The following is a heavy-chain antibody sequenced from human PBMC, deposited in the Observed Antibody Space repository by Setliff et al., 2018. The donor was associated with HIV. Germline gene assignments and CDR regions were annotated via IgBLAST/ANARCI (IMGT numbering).Heavy chain of an antibody. V-gene: IGHV3-11*05. CDR1: GFTFSDYY. Sequence: GGSLRLSCAASGFTFSDYYMSWIRQAPGKGLEWVSYISSSSSSYTNYADSVKGRFTISRDNAKNSLYLEMNSLRVEDTALYYCAKDARKSTTQYNYFGPWGQGTLVTVSS. CDR2: ISSSSSSYT. J-gene: IGHJ5*02. CDR3: AKDARKSTTQYNYFGP.